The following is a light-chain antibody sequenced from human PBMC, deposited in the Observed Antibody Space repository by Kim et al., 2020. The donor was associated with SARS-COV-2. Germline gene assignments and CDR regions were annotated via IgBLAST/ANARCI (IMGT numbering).Light chain of an antibody. CDR1: QAIAIY. V-gene: IGKV1-39*01. Sequence: DIQMTQSPSSLSASVGDSVTLTCRASQAIAIYLTWYQQKSGKAPKLLIYSASNLQSGVPSRFSGSGSGTDFTLTISSLQPEDFATYFCQQSHSLPPTFGQGTKLEI. J-gene: IGKJ2*01. CDR3: QQSHSLPPT. CDR2: SAS.